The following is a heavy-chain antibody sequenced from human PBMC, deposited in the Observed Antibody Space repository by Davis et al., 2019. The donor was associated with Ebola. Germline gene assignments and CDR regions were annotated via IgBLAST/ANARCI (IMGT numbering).Heavy chain of an antibody. CDR3: ASLPYYYGMDV. CDR1: GFTFSTYS. Sequence: GSLRLSCAASGFTFSTYSMSWVRQPPGKGLEWIGEINHSGSTNYNPSLKSRVTISVDTSKNQFSLKLSSVTAADTAVYYCASLPYYYGMDVWGQGTTVTVSS. V-gene: IGHV4-34*01. CDR2: INHSGST. J-gene: IGHJ6*02.